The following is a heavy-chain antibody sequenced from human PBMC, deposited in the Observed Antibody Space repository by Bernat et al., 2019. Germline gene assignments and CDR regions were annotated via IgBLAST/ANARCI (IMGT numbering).Heavy chain of an antibody. Sequence: EVQLVESGGGLVQPGGSLRLSCAASGFTLSSHEMNWVRQAPGKGLEWVSYISSSGSRLYYADSVKGRFTSSRDNAKNSLYLQMNGLRAEDTAVYYCAREDNRPILRDYWGQGTLVTVSS. V-gene: IGHV3-48*03. D-gene: IGHD2-2*02. CDR2: ISSSGSRL. J-gene: IGHJ4*02. CDR1: GFTLSSHE. CDR3: AREDNRPILRDY.